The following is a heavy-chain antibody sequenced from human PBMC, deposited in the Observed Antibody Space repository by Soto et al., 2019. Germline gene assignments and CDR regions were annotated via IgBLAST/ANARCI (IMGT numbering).Heavy chain of an antibody. V-gene: IGHV3-23*01. CDR1: GFTFSSYA. D-gene: IGHD3-10*01. J-gene: IGHJ4*02. CDR3: AKRGSGSYYDY. Sequence: EVQLLESGGGLVQPGGSLRLSCAASGFTFSSYAMSWVRQAPGKGLGRVSVISGSGGSTYYADSVKGRFTISRDNSKNTLYRQMNSLRAEDTAVYYCAKRGSGSYYDYWGQGTLVTVSS. CDR2: ISGSGGST.